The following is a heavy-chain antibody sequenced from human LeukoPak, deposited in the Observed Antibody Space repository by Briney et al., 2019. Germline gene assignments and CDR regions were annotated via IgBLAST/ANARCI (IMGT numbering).Heavy chain of an antibody. D-gene: IGHD3-3*01. V-gene: IGHV1-18*01. J-gene: IGHJ5*02. CDR3: ARDHDFWSGYYTDWFDP. CDR2: ISAYNGNT. Sequence: VASVKVSCKASGYTFTSYGISWVRQAPGQGLEWMGWISAYNGNTNCAQKLQGRVTMTTDTSTSTAYMELRSLRSDDTAVYYCARDHDFWSGYYTDWFDPWGQGTLVTVSS. CDR1: GYTFTSYG.